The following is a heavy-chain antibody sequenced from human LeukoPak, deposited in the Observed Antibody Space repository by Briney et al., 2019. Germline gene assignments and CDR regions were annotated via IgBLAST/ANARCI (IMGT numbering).Heavy chain of an antibody. V-gene: IGHV4-39*01. CDR1: GDSMNSGFSF. D-gene: IGHD3-9*01. CDR2: IYYSGST. J-gene: IGHJ4*02. Sequence: SETLSLTCSVSGDSMNSGFSFWSWIRQPPGKGLEWIGTIYYSGSTGSTFYNPSLKSRVTISVDTSKNQFSLNLSSVTAADTAIYYCARHLYDKTGRPLDSWGQGTLVTVSS. CDR3: ARHLYDKTGRPLDS.